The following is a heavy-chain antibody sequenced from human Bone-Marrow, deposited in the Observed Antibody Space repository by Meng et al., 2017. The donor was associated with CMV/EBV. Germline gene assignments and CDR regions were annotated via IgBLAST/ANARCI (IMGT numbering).Heavy chain of an antibody. V-gene: IGHV1-2*02. CDR1: GYTFTDHH. Sequence: ASVKVSCKASGYTFTDHHMHWVRQAPGQGLEWMGWICPNSAGTNYAQKFQGRVTMTRDTSISTTYMELTNLRSGDMAVDYGAKDDPNFHRWGQGTLVTVSS. CDR2: ICPNSAGT. CDR3: AKDDPNFHR. J-gene: IGHJ4*02.